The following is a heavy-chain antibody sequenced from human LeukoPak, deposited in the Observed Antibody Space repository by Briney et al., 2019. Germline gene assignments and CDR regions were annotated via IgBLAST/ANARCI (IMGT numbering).Heavy chain of an antibody. Sequence: SETLSLTCAVYGGSFSGYYWSWIRQPPGKGLEWIREINHSGSTNYNPSLKSRVTISVDTSKNQFSLKLSSGTAADTAVYYCARRGSYGSPPKTWGQGTLVTVSS. V-gene: IGHV4-34*01. J-gene: IGHJ4*02. CDR1: GGSFSGYY. D-gene: IGHD1-26*01. CDR3: ARRGSYGSPPKT. CDR2: INHSGST.